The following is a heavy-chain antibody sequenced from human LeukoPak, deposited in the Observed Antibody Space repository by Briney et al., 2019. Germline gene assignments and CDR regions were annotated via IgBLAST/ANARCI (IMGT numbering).Heavy chain of an antibody. CDR3: ARVPYCSSTSCYNY. Sequence: ASVKVSCKASGYTFTSYGISWVRQAPGQGLDGMGWISAYNGNTNYAQKLQGRVTMTTDTSTSTAYMELRSLRSDDTAVYYCARVPYCSSTSCYNYWGQGTLVTVSS. D-gene: IGHD2-2*02. CDR2: ISAYNGNT. CDR1: GYTFTSYG. V-gene: IGHV1-18*01. J-gene: IGHJ4*02.